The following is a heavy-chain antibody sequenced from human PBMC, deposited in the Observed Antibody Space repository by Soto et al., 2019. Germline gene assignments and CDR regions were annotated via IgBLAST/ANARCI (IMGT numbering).Heavy chain of an antibody. D-gene: IGHD6-6*01. CDR1: GYTFTSYG. CDR2: ICAYNGNT. J-gene: IGHJ5*02. V-gene: IGHV1-18*01. CDR3: ARVPSRQLVPKSYNWFDP. Sequence: QVQLVQSGAEVKKPGASVKVSCKASGYTFTSYGISWVRQAPGQGLEWMGWICAYNGNTNYAQKLQGRVTMTTDTSTSTAYMELRSLRSDDTAVYYCARVPSRQLVPKSYNWFDPWGQGTLVTVSS.